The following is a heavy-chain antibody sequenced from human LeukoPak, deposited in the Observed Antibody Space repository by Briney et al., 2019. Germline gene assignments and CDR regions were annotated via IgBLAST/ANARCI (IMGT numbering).Heavy chain of an antibody. CDR2: IIPIFGTA. CDR3: TQVAVVPAAMRGGFDY. CDR1: GGTFSSYA. V-gene: IGHV1-69*05. J-gene: IGHJ4*02. Sequence: GASVKVSCKASGGTFSSYAISWVRQAPGQGLEWMGGIIPIFGTANYAQKFQGRVTITTDESTSTAYMELSSLRSEDTAVYYCTQVAVVPAAMRGGFDYWGQGTLVTVSS. D-gene: IGHD2-2*01.